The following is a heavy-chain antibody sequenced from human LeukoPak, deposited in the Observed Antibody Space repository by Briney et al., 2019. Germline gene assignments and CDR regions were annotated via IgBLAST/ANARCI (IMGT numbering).Heavy chain of an antibody. CDR2: ISAYNGNT. V-gene: IGHV1-18*01. D-gene: IGHD3-22*01. CDR3: ARVPARGSGYYHEEYYFDY. Sequence: ASVKVSCKASGYTFTSYGISWVRQAPGQGLEWMGRISAYNGNTNYAQKLQGRVTMTTDTSTSTAYMELRSLRSDDTAVYYCARVPARGSGYYHEEYYFDYWGQGTLVTVSS. J-gene: IGHJ4*02. CDR1: GYTFTSYG.